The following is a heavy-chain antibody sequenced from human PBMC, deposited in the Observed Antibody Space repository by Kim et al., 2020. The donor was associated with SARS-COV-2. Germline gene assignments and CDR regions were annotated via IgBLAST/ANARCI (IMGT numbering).Heavy chain of an antibody. J-gene: IGHJ6*01. CDR2: IYYSGST. V-gene: IGHV4-59*08. CDR1: GGSISSYY. Sequence: SETLSLTCTVSGGSISSYYWSWIRQPPGKGLEWIGYIYYSGSTNYNPSLKSRVTISVDTSENQFSLTLSSVTAADTAVYYCSRHGSSSWVYSFGMVGWG. CDR3: SRHGSSSWVYSFGMVG. D-gene: IGHD1-26*01.